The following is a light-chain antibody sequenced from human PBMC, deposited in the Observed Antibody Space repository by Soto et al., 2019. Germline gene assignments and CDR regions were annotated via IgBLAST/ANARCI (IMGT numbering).Light chain of an antibody. CDR2: GAS. CDR3: HQCGNSWWT. CDR1: QAVSSTY. J-gene: IGKJ1*01. V-gene: IGKV3-20*01. Sequence: EVVLTQSPNTLSLSPGESATLSCRANQAVSSTYLVWYQQKPGLAPRLLIYGASSRAPGISDRFSGSGSGTDFTLTISRLEPEDFAVYYCHQCGNSWWTFGEGTKVEIK.